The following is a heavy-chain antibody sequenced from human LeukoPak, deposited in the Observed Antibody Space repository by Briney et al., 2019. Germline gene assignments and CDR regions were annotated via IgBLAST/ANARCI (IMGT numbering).Heavy chain of an antibody. CDR2: IYPRDSDT. CDR3: AKIDYGDYGFDY. J-gene: IGHJ4*02. D-gene: IGHD4-17*01. CDR1: GYSFTSYW. Sequence: GESLKISCKGFGYSFTSYWIGWVRQIPGKGLEWMGIIYPRDSDTRYSPSFEGQVTISADKSISTAYLQWSSLKALDTAMYYCAKIDYGDYGFDYWGQGTLVTVSS. V-gene: IGHV5-51*01.